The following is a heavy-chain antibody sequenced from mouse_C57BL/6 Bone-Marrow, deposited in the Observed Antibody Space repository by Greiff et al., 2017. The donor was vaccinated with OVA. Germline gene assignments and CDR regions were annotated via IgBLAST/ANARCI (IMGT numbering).Heavy chain of an antibody. J-gene: IGHJ1*03. CDR1: GYTFTSYD. CDR2: IYPRDGST. D-gene: IGHD1-1*01. Sequence: VQLQQSGPELVKPGASVKLSCKASGYTFTSYDINWVKQRPGQGLEWIGWIYPRDGSTKYNEKFKGKATLTVDTSSSTAYMELHSLTSEDSAVYFCARADYYGYWYFDVWGTGTTVTVSS. CDR3: ARADYYGYWYFDV. V-gene: IGHV1-85*01.